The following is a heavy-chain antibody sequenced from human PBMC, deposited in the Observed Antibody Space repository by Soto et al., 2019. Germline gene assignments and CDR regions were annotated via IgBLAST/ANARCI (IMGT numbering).Heavy chain of an antibody. J-gene: IGHJ6*02. CDR2: IYYSGST. Sequence: SETLFLTCTVSGGSVSSGSNYWSWIRQPQGTGLEWIGYIYYSGSTNYNPSLKSRATISVDTSKNQFSLNLSSVTAADTAVYYCARRPKSGSFHYYVVDVWGRGTTVTVSS. D-gene: IGHD1-26*01. V-gene: IGHV4-61*01. CDR3: ARRPKSGSFHYYVVDV. CDR1: GGSVSSGSNY.